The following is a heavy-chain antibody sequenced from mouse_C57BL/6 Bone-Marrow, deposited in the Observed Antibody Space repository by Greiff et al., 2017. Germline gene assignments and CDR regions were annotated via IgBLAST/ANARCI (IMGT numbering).Heavy chain of an antibody. CDR2: IWSDGST. V-gene: IGHV2-6-1*01. CDR1: GFSLTSYG. Sequence: VKLVESGPGLVAPSQSLSITCTVSGFSLTSYGVHWVRQPPGKGLEWLVVIWSDGSTTYNSALKSRLSISKDNSKSQVFLKMNSLQTDDTAMYYCARQSYYSNPYYAMDYWGQGTSVTVSS. D-gene: IGHD2-5*01. J-gene: IGHJ4*01. CDR3: ARQSYYSNPYYAMDY.